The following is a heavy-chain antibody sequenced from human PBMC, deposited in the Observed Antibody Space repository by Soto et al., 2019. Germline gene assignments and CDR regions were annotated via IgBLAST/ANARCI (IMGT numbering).Heavy chain of an antibody. CDR2: IYTSGST. Sequence: PSETLSLTCTVSGGSISSYYWSWIRQPAGKGLEWIGRIYTSGSTNYNPSLKSRVTMSVDTSKNQFSLKLSSVTAADTAVYYCARDPVSSSWFDYYYGMDVWGQGTTVTVSS. CDR1: GGSISSYY. J-gene: IGHJ6*02. CDR3: ARDPVSSSWFDYYYGMDV. V-gene: IGHV4-4*07. D-gene: IGHD6-13*01.